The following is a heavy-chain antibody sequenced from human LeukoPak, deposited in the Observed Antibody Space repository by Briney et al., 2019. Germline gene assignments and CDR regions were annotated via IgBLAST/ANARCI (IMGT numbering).Heavy chain of an antibody. CDR1: GFTFSTSW. J-gene: IGHJ4*02. CDR2: INGDGSSS. CDR3: AWEYCSAGVCSRSFDY. Sequence: GGSLRLSCAASGFTFSTSWMHWLRQIPGKGLVWVSRINGDGSSSAYADPVKGRFTISRDNAKNTLYLQMNSLRAEDTAVYYCAWEYCSAGVCSRSFDYWGQGTLVTVSS. D-gene: IGHD2-15*01. V-gene: IGHV3-74*01.